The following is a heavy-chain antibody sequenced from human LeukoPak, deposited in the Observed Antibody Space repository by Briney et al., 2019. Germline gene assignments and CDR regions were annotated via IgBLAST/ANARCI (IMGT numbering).Heavy chain of an antibody. V-gene: IGHV3-23*01. CDR1: GFTFSSYA. Sequence: GGSLRLSCAASGFTFSSYAMSWVRQAPGKGLECISGFSGSGGSTYYADSVKGRFTISRDNSKNTLYLQMNSLRAEDTAVYYCAREVTWSDAFDIWGQGTMVTVSS. CDR2: FSGSGGST. D-gene: IGHD2-8*02. J-gene: IGHJ3*02. CDR3: AREVTWSDAFDI.